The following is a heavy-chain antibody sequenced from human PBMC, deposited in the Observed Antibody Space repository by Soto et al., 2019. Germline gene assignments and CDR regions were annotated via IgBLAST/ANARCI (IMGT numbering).Heavy chain of an antibody. Sequence: SETLSLTCAVSGGSISSSNWWSWVRQPPGKGLEWIGEIYHSGSTNYNPSLKSRVTISVDKSKNQFSLKLSSVTAADTAVYYCARGGEGFGELSLDYWGQGTLVTVSS. D-gene: IGHD3-10*01. CDR1: GGSISSSNW. J-gene: IGHJ4*02. CDR2: IYHSGST. V-gene: IGHV4-4*02. CDR3: ARGGEGFGELSLDY.